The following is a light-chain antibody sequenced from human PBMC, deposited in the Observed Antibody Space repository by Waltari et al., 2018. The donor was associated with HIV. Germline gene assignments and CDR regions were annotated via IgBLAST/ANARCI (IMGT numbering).Light chain of an antibody. CDR1: QVINSY. CDR2: GAT. J-gene: IGKJ3*01. CDR3: QHLNTYPLFT. Sequence: DIQLTQSPSFLSASVGDRVAIPCRASQVINSYLAWYQLKPGLARKLLIYGATTLQTGVPSRFSGSGSGTEFTLIIRNLQPEDFATYYCQHLNTYPLFTFGPGTTVDVK. V-gene: IGKV1-9*01.